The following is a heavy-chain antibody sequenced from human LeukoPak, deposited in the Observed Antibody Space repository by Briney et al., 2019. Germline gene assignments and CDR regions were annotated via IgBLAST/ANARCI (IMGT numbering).Heavy chain of an antibody. V-gene: IGHV3-9*01. CDR1: GFTFDDYA. Sequence: GGSLRLSCAASGFTFDDYAMHWVRQAPGKGLEWVSGISWNSGSIGYADSVKGRFTISRDNAKNSLYLQMNSLRAEDTAVYYCAKAPGSSGPPDFQHWARAPWSPSPQ. CDR3: AKAPGSSGPPDFQH. CDR2: ISWNSGSI. D-gene: IGHD3-22*01. J-gene: IGHJ1*01.